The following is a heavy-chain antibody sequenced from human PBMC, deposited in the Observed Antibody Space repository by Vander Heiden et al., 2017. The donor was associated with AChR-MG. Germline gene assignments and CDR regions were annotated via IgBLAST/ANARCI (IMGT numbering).Heavy chain of an antibody. Sequence: QVQLVESGGGVVQPGRSLRLSCAASGFTFSSYGMHWVRQAPGKGLEWVAVISYDGSNKYYADSVKGRFTISRDNSKNTLYLQMNSLRAEDTAVYYCAKDSDIVVVTAILDYWGQGTLVTVSS. V-gene: IGHV3-30*18. D-gene: IGHD2-21*02. CDR2: ISYDGSNK. J-gene: IGHJ4*02. CDR1: GFTFSSYG. CDR3: AKDSDIVVVTAILDY.